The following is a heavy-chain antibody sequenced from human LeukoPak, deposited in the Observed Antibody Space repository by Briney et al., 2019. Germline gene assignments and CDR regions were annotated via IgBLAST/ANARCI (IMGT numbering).Heavy chain of an antibody. J-gene: IGHJ4*02. CDR3: AKDLGCGGGTCYDNRLD. Sequence: GGSLRLSCAASEFTFSSYAMHWVRQAPGKGLEWVAFIRYDGSNKYYADSVKGRFTISRDNSKNTLYLQMNSLRAEDAAVYYCAKDLGCGGGTCYDNRLDWGQGTLVTVSS. V-gene: IGHV3-30*02. CDR2: IRYDGSNK. D-gene: IGHD2-15*01. CDR1: EFTFSSYA.